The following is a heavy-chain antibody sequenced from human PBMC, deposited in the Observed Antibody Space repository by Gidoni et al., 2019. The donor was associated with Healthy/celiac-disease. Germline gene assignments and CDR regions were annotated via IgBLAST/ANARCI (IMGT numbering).Heavy chain of an antibody. D-gene: IGHD1-26*01. J-gene: IGHJ4*02. CDR3: GREAIGGDYFDY. Sequence: QVQLVQSGAVVKKPGASVKVSCKAPGYTFTGYYLHWVRQAPGQGLEWMGWIKPNSGGTNYGQKFQGRVTMTRDTSISTAYMGLSRLRSDDTAVYYCGREAIGGDYFDYWGQGTLVTVSS. CDR1: GYTFTGYY. CDR2: IKPNSGGT. V-gene: IGHV1-2*02.